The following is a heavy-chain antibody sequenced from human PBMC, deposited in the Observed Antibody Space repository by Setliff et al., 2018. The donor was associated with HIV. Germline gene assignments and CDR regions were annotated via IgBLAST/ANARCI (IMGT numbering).Heavy chain of an antibody. J-gene: IGHJ4*02. CDR3: TRYKLTSVMSNFDY. V-gene: IGHV3-49*04. CDR2: TRSKAYGGTT. CDR1: GFIFGDYA. D-gene: IGHD4-17*01. Sequence: GGSLRLSCTTSGFIFGDYAMSWVRQAPGKGLQWVAFTRSKAYGGTTEYAASVKGRFTISRDDSKNIAYLQMGSLKTEDTAVYFCTRYKLTSVMSNFDYWGLGTLVTVSS.